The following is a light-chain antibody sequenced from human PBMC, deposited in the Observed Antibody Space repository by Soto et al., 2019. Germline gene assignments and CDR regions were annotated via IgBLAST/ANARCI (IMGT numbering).Light chain of an antibody. CDR3: QSYDSSLSGFYV. CDR1: SSNIGAGYD. J-gene: IGLJ1*01. Sequence: QLVLTQPPSVSGAPGQSVTISCTGSSSNIGAGYDVHWYQQLPGTAPKLLIYGNSNRPSGVPDRFSGSKSGTSASLAITGLQAEDEADYYCQSYDSSLSGFYVFGTGTKLTVL. CDR2: GNS. V-gene: IGLV1-40*01.